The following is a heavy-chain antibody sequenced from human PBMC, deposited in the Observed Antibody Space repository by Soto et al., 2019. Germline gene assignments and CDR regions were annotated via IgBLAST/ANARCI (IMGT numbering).Heavy chain of an antibody. J-gene: IGHJ3*02. Sequence: GGSLRLSCAASGFTFSSYGMHWVRQAPGKGLEWVAVISYDGSNKYYADSVKGRFTISRDNSKNTLYLQMNSLRAEDTAVYYCAKDLFLAFDIWGQGTMVTVSS. CDR2: ISYDGSNK. V-gene: IGHV3-30*18. D-gene: IGHD3-10*02. CDR3: AKDLFLAFDI. CDR1: GFTFSSYG.